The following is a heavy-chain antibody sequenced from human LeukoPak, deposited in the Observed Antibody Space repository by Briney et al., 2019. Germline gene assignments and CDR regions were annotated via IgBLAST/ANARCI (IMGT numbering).Heavy chain of an antibody. J-gene: IGHJ3*02. CDR2: LSKSGNT. V-gene: IGHV4-59*01. CDR1: GGSISSYY. Sequence: KPSETLSLTCTVSGGSISSYYWSWIRLPPGKGLEWIGYLSKSGNTNYSPSLKSRVTIFGDTSKNQFFLKLSFVTAADTAVYYCARARYVNSFYAFDIWGQGTLVTVSS. D-gene: IGHD3-9*01. CDR3: ARARYVNSFYAFDI.